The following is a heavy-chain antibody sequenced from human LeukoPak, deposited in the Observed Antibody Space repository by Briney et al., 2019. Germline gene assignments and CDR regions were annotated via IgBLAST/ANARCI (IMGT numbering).Heavy chain of an antibody. Sequence: ASVKVSCKASGYTFTSYYMHWVRQAPGQGLEWMGIINPSGGSTSYAQKFQGRVTMTRDTSISTAYMELSRLRSDDTAVYYCARARGLIAAAGPNWFDPWGQGTLVTVSS. CDR1: GYTFTSYY. V-gene: IGHV1-46*01. CDR3: ARARGLIAAAGPNWFDP. D-gene: IGHD6-13*01. CDR2: INPSGGST. J-gene: IGHJ5*02.